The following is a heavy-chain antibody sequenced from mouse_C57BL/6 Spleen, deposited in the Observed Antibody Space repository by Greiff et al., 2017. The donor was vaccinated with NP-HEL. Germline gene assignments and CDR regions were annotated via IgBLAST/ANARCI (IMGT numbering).Heavy chain of an antibody. J-gene: IGHJ2*01. CDR3: ARGGSLYYGYDDGGYFDY. Sequence: QVHVKQPGTELVKPGASVKLSCKASGYTFTSYWMHWVKQRPGQGLEWIGNINPSNGGTNYNEKFKSKATLTVDKSSSTAYMQLSSLTSEDSAVYYCARGGSLYYGYDDGGYFDYWGQGTTLTVSS. CDR1: GYTFTSYW. D-gene: IGHD2-2*01. V-gene: IGHV1-53*01. CDR2: INPSNGGT.